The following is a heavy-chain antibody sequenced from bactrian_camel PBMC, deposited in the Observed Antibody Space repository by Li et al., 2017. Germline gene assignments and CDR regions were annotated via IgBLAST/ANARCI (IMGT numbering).Heavy chain of an antibody. Sequence: QVQLVESGGGSVQAGGSLRLSCVASGNTYSAYCMAWFRQGPVGEREGVAAIDSDGSTTYAESVKGRFTISRDNTKNTLYLQMDGLTPEDTAMYYCAADVLLTTECDRNFLQQGFGTWGQGTQVTVS. CDR1: GNTYSAYC. CDR3: AADVLLTTECDRNFLQQGFGT. V-gene: IGHV3S53*01. J-gene: IGHJ6*01. D-gene: IGHD3*01. CDR2: IDSDGST.